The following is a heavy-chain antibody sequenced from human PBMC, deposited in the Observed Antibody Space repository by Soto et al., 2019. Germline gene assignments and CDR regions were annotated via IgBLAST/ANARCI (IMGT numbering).Heavy chain of an antibody. CDR3: ARENCVGP. CDR2: IYDSGSN. J-gene: IGHJ5*02. V-gene: IGHV4-30-4*01. Sequence: QVQLQESGPGLVKPSQTLSLTCTVSGGSISSGDYYWSWIRKPPGKGMEWIGYIYDSGSNYYNSSLKIRVNITLDTSTKQFSLKLTSVTAADTAVYYCARENCVGPWGQGTLVTVS. D-gene: IGHD1-1*01. CDR1: GGSISSGDYY.